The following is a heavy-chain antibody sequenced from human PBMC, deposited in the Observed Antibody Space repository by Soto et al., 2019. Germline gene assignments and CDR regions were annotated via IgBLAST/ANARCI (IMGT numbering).Heavy chain of an antibody. V-gene: IGHV1-69*02. CDR2: ISPILGIA. J-gene: IGHJ6*03. Sequence: QVQLVQSGAEVKKPGSSVKVSCKASGGTFSSYTISWVRQAPGQGLEWMGRISPILGIANYAQKFQGRVTITADKSTSTAYMELSRLRSEDTAVYYCAGRGYCSGGSCYAAYYYYYMDVWGKGTPVTVSS. CDR1: GGTFSSYT. D-gene: IGHD2-15*01. CDR3: AGRGYCSGGSCYAAYYYYYMDV.